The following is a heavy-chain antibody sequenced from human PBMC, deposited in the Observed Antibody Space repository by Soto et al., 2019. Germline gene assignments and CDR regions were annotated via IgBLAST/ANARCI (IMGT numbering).Heavy chain of an antibody. V-gene: IGHV3-73*02. CDR3: TRVVDYDIMTGHYYYHYGMDG. J-gene: IGHJ6*02. D-gene: IGHD3-9*01. CDR2: VKNRANTYAT. CDR1: GFAFTGSA. Sequence: EVHLLESGGGLVQPGGSLKLSCAASGFAFTGSAVHWVRRAPGKGLEWVGRVKNRANTYATVYAPSVEGRFTMSSDDSKNTAYRQRNSLKSEDTAVYYWTRVVDYDIMTGHYYYHYGMDGWGQGTTVIVSS.